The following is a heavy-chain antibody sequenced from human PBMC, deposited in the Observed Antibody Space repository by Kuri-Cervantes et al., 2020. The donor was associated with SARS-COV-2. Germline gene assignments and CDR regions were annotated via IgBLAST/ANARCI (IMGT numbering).Heavy chain of an antibody. J-gene: IGHJ4*02. CDR3: ATGLVVPAAMRDY. CDR2: IYPGDSDT. V-gene: IGHV5-51*01. D-gene: IGHD2-2*01. CDR1: GYSFTSYW. Sequence: KVSCKGSGYSFTSYWIGWVRQMPGKGLEWMGIIYPGDSDTRYNPSFQGQVTISADKSISTAYLQWSSLKASDTAMYYCATGLVVPAAMRDYWGQGTLVTVSS.